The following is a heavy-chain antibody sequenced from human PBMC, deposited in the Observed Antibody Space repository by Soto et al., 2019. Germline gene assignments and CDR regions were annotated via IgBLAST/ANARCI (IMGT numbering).Heavy chain of an antibody. Sequence: ASVKISCEASGYIFTSYDFSWVRHDAGQGLEWMGWMDPDTVPTGYAQKFQGRLAMTRDTSNTTAYMELSSLTSDDTAIYYCARVRKTRYTYESPGGPLSKWGQGTLVTVSS. CDR3: ARVRKTRYTYESPGGPLSK. J-gene: IGHJ4*02. CDR1: GYIFTSYD. D-gene: IGHD5-18*01. CDR2: MDPDTVPT. V-gene: IGHV1-8*01.